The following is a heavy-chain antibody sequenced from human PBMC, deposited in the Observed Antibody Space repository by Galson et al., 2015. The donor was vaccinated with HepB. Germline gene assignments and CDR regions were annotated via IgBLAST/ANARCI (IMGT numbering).Heavy chain of an antibody. Sequence: ETLSLSCVASGFTFSSSWMPWVRHAPGKGLVWVSRINGDGSRTDYADSVKGRLTMSRDNAKNTVYLQMNSLRAADTAVYYFSRWGTYLGGSFDVWGQGTMVTVSS. J-gene: IGHJ3*01. CDR3: SRWGTYLGGSFDV. D-gene: IGHD3-16*01. CDR2: INGDGSRT. V-gene: IGHV3-74*01. CDR1: GFTFSSSW.